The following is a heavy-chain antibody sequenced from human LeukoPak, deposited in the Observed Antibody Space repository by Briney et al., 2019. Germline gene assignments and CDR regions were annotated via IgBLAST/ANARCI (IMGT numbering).Heavy chain of an antibody. Sequence: GASVKVSCKASGYTFTGYYMHWVRQAPGQGLERVGWVNPDSGGTNYAQKFQGRVTMTRDTSINTAYMELSRLTSDDTAMYYCARIHCSSTSCYYFDYWGQGTLVTVSS. CDR2: VNPDSGGT. D-gene: IGHD2-2*01. J-gene: IGHJ4*02. CDR3: ARIHCSSTSCYYFDY. V-gene: IGHV1-2*02. CDR1: GYTFTGYY.